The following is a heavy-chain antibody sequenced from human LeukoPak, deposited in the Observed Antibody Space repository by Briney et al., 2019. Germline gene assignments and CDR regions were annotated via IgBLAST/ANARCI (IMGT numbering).Heavy chain of an antibody. D-gene: IGHD3-16*01. J-gene: IGHJ3*02. CDR1: GFTFSSYW. Sequence: PGGSLRLSCAASGFTFSSYWMHWVRQAPGKGLVWVSRINSDGSSTSYADSVKGRFTISGDNAKNTLYLQMNSLRAEDTAVYYCARDEGLGVGALYAFDIWGQGTMVTVSS. V-gene: IGHV3-74*01. CDR3: ARDEGLGVGALYAFDI. CDR2: INSDGSST.